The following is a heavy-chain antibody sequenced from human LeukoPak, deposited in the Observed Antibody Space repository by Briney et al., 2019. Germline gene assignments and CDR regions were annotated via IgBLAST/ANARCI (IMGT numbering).Heavy chain of an antibody. CDR3: ARDQEAFDY. CDR1: GYSYTSNY. CDR2: IYPRDGST. Sequence: ASVKVSCKASGYSYTSNYIHWVRQAPGQGLEWMGMIYPRDGSTSYAQKFQGRVTVTRDTSTSTVHMELSGLRSEDTAVYYCARDQEAFDYWGQGTLVTVSS. J-gene: IGHJ4*02. V-gene: IGHV1-46*01.